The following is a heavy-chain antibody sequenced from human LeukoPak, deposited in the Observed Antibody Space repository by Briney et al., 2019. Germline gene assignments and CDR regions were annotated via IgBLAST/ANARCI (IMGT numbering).Heavy chain of an antibody. CDR2: INPNSGDT. J-gene: IGHJ2*01. CDR1: GYTFTGYY. V-gene: IGHV1-2*04. Sequence: ASVTVSYKASGYTFTGYYMHWVRQAPGQGLEGMGWINPNSGDTNYAQKFQGWVTMTRDTSISTAYMELSRLRSDDTAVYFCASVIAASGTRNWYFDLWGRGTLVTVSS. CDR3: ASVIAASGTRNWYFDL. D-gene: IGHD6-13*01.